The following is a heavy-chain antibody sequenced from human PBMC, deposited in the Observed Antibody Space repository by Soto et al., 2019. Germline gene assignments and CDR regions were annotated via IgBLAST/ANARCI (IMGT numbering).Heavy chain of an antibody. Sequence: ASVQVSGKTSGYTFTNSYVHWVRQAPGQGLEWMGVISPSGDITIYAQKFQGRITMARDTSTSTVYMELSSLRSEDTAVYYCPRGRSRMHYSNSTGYYRMDYWG. CDR3: PRGRSRMHYSNSTGYYRMDY. D-gene: IGHD2-8*02. CDR1: GYTFTNSY. V-gene: IGHV1-46*01. J-gene: IGHJ6*03. CDR2: ISPSGDIT.